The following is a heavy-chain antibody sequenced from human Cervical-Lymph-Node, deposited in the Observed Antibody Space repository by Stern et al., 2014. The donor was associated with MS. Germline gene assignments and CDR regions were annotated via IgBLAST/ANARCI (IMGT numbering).Heavy chain of an antibody. D-gene: IGHD6-13*01. CDR3: ARDMGSGWYPDGFDP. J-gene: IGHJ5*02. CDR1: GYTFTSYA. V-gene: IGHV1-3*04. CDR2: IITSSGNT. Sequence: QVQLVQSGAEVKKPGASVKVSCKASGYTFTSYAMHWVRQAPGQRLEWIGWIITSSGNTKYSQKFQGRVTITRDKSESTAYMELSSLRSEDAAVYYCARDMGSGWYPDGFDPWGQGTLVTVSS.